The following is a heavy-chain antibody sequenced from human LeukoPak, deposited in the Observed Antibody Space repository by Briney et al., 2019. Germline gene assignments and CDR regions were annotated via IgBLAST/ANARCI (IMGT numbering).Heavy chain of an antibody. V-gene: IGHV7-4-1*02. Sequence: ASVKVSCKASGYTFTDYYMHWVRQAPGQGLEWMGWINTNTGNPTYAQGFTGRFVFSLDTSVSTAYLQISSLKAEDTAVYYCARARLWFGELLYYYYYYYMDVWGKGTTVTVSS. CDR1: GYTFTDYY. CDR3: ARARLWFGELLYYYYYYYMDV. J-gene: IGHJ6*03. D-gene: IGHD3-10*01. CDR2: INTNTGNP.